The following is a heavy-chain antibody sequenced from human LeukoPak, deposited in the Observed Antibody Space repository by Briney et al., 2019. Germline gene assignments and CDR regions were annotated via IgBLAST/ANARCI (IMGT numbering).Heavy chain of an antibody. Sequence: SGASLRLSCAASGITVSTFWMHWVRQAPGEGLVWVSRINTDGSVTNYADSVEGRFTISRDNAKNMLYLQMNDLRAEDTAVYYCVTGRYSDSAFGDWGQGTLVTVSS. CDR1: GITVSTFW. J-gene: IGHJ4*02. V-gene: IGHV3-74*01. CDR3: VTGRYSDSAFGD. CDR2: INTDGSVT. D-gene: IGHD1-26*01.